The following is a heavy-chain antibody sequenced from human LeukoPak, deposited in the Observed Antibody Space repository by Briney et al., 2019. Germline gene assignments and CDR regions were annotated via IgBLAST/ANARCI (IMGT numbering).Heavy chain of an antibody. Sequence: PSETLSLTCTVSGGSISSYYWSWIRQPPGKGLEWIGYINYSGSTNYNPSLKSRVTISADTSKNQFSLKLSSVTAADTAVYYCARGGSSVDYWGQGTLVTVSS. J-gene: IGHJ4*02. CDR2: INYSGST. CDR1: GGSISSYY. CDR3: ARGGSSVDY. V-gene: IGHV4-59*01. D-gene: IGHD3-22*01.